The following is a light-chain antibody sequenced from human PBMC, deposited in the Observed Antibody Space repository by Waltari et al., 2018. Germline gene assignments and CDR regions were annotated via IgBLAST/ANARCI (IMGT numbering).Light chain of an antibody. CDR1: QSAKTS. CDR3: QQYNIWPWT. Sequence: EVVMTQSPPTLSVSPGERVSLSCRASQSAKTSLAWTQQTPGQAPRLLIYRASTRAAGVPDRFSGSGSGTEFTLTISSLQSEDSAIYYCQQYNIWPWTFGPGTNVDIK. J-gene: IGKJ1*01. CDR2: RAS. V-gene: IGKV3D-15*01.